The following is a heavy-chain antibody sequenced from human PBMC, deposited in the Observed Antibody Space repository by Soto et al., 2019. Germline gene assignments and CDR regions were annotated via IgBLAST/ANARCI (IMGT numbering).Heavy chain of an antibody. J-gene: IGHJ6*02. CDR2: ISSSSSTI. D-gene: IGHD3-3*01. Sequence: PGGSLRLSCAASGFTFSSYSMNWVRQAPGKGLEWVSYISSSSSTIFYADSVKGRFTISRDNSKNTLYLQLNSLRDEGTAVYYCARERGPSGFWSGYYIVHYYYGMDVWGQGTTVTVSS. CDR3: ARERGPSGFWSGYYIVHYYYGMDV. V-gene: IGHV3-48*02. CDR1: GFTFSSYS.